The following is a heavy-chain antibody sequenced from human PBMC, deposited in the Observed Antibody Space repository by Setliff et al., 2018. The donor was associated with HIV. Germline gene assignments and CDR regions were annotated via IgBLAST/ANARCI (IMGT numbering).Heavy chain of an antibody. CDR1: GFTFTNAW. J-gene: IGHJ6*03. V-gene: IGHV3-30*03. CDR2: ISHDGSNK. Sequence: QPGGSLRLSCAASGFTFTNAWMNWFRQAPGKGLEWVAVISHDGSNKYYADSVKGRFTLSRENSKNTVYVQMNSLRTEDTAVYYCARDGFALFGVDYHYKDVWGKGTTVTVSS. D-gene: IGHD3-3*01. CDR3: ARDGFALFGVDYHYKDV.